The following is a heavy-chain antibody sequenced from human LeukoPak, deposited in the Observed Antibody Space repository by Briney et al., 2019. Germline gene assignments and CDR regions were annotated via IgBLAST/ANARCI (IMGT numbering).Heavy chain of an antibody. V-gene: IGHV1-69*05. J-gene: IGHJ5*02. CDR1: GGTFSSYA. CDR2: IIPIFGTA. D-gene: IGHD2-2*01. CDR3: ARGGDIVVVPAAIPYNWFDP. Sequence: GSSVKVSYKASGGTFSSYAISWVRQAPGQGLEWMGGIIPIFGTANYALKFQGRVTITTDESTSTAYMELSSLRSEDTAVYYCARGGDIVVVPAAIPYNWFDPWGQGTLVTVSS.